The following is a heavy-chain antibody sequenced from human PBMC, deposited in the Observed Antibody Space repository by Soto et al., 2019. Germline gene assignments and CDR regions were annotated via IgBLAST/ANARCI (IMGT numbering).Heavy chain of an antibody. J-gene: IGHJ4*02. CDR2: IFHSGST. D-gene: IGHD1-1*01. CDR3: AGYKFATAVHYFDY. V-gene: IGHV4-4*02. CDR1: GDSITSSNW. Sequence: SETLSLTCAVSGDSITSSNWWSWVRQPPGKGLEWIAEIFHSGSTNYNPSLKSRVTISVDKSKNQFSLKLNSVTAADTAVYFCAGYKFATAVHYFDYWGQGTLVTVSS.